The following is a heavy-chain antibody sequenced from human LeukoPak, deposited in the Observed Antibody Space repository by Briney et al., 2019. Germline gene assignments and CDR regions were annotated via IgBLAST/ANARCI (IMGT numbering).Heavy chain of an antibody. D-gene: IGHD2-2*01. CDR1: GFTFSSYW. V-gene: IGHV3-7*01. CDR3: ARARYCSSTTCDRFDY. Sequence: GGSLRLSCADSGFTFSSYWMSWVRQAPGKGLEWLANIREDGSEKYYVDSVKGRFTISRDNAKNSLYLQMNSLRAEDTAVYYCARARYCSSTTCDRFDYWGQGTLVTVSS. J-gene: IGHJ4*02. CDR2: IREDGSEK.